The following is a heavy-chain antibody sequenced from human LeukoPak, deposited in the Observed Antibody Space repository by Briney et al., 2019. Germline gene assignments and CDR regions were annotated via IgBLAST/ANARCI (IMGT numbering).Heavy chain of an antibody. V-gene: IGHV3-21*01. Sequence: GGSLRLSCATSGFTLSSYSMNWVRQAPGKGLEWVSSISSSSSYIYYADSVKGRFTISRDNAKNSLYLQMNSLRAEDTAVYYCARDEGRGYSYGEFDYWGQGTLVTVSS. CDR2: ISSSSSYI. CDR1: GFTLSSYS. D-gene: IGHD5-18*01. J-gene: IGHJ4*02. CDR3: ARDEGRGYSYGEFDY.